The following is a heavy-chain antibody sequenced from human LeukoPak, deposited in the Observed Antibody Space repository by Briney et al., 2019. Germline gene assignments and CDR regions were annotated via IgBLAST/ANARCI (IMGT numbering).Heavy chain of an antibody. CDR1: GASINTDSYY. V-gene: IGHV4-39*01. J-gene: IGHJ4*02. Sequence: SETLSLTCIVSGASINTDSYYWGWIRQPPGRGLEGVGSIYYTGSTNYNPSLKSPVTISIYTSKDQFPLKLSSVTAADTAVYFCARREGRLWFHFDSWGQGTLVSVSS. CDR3: ARREGRLWFHFDS. CDR2: IYYTGST. D-gene: IGHD3-10*01.